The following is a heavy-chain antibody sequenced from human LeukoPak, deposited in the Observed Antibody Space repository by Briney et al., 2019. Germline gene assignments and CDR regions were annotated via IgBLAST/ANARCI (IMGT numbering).Heavy chain of an antibody. Sequence: SETLSLTCSVSDGSINSYYWNWIRRPPGKGLEWIGYIYYNGNTNYSPSLKSRVTMSVDTSKNLFSLKVSSVTAADTAVYYCARGRGNYYGMDVWGQGTTVTVSS. V-gene: IGHV4-59*01. CDR2: IYYNGNT. CDR1: DGSINSYY. J-gene: IGHJ6*02. CDR3: ARGRGNYYGMDV.